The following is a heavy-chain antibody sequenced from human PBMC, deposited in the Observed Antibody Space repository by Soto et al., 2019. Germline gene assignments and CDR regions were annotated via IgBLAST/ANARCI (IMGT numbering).Heavy chain of an antibody. Sequence: GGSLRLSCAASGFTFSSFWMTWVRQAPGKGLEWVANIKQDGSEKYYVDSVKGRFTISRDNAKNSLYLKMNSLRAEDTAVYYCARASFYGDYSNYWGQGTLVTVSS. J-gene: IGHJ4*02. CDR2: IKQDGSEK. CDR1: GFTFSSFW. V-gene: IGHV3-7*03. D-gene: IGHD4-17*01. CDR3: ARASFYGDYSNY.